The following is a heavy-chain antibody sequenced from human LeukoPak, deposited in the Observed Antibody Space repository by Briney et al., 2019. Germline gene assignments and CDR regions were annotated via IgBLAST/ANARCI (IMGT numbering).Heavy chain of an antibody. CDR3: TTESYSGSYTLDY. J-gene: IGHJ4*02. CDR2: IKRKTDGGTT. Sequence: GGSLRLSCAASGFTFSSYSMNWVRQAPGKGLEWVGRIKRKTDGGTTDYAAPVKGRFTISRDDSRNTLYLQMNSLKTEDAAVYYCTTESYSGSYTLDYWGQGTLVTVSS. D-gene: IGHD1-26*01. CDR1: GFTFSSYS. V-gene: IGHV3-15*01.